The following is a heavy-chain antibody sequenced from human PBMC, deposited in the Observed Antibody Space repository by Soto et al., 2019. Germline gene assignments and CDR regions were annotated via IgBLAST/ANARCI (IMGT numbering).Heavy chain of an antibody. CDR3: TTDSADIVVVPATFGMDV. CDR1: GITFSNAW. V-gene: IGHV3-15*01. D-gene: IGHD2-2*01. CDR2: IKSITDGGTT. Sequence: GGSLRLSCAASGITFSNAWMTWVRQAPGKGLEWVGRIKSITDGGTTDYAAPVKGRFTISRDDSKDTLYLQMNNLKTEDTAVYHCTTDSADIVVVPATFGMDVWGQGTTVTVSS. J-gene: IGHJ6*02.